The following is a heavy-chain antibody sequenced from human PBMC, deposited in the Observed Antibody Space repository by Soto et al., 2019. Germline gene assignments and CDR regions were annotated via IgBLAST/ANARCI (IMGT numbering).Heavy chain of an antibody. D-gene: IGHD3-3*01. J-gene: IGHJ6*02. CDR2: IYYSGGT. V-gene: IGHV4-31*03. CDR1: GLSLSNGKLG. CDR3: ARVVTIFGVVPTPLGMDV. Sequence: VSGPTLVNPTETLTLTCTVSGLSLSNGKLGVSWIRQHPGKGLEWIGYIYYSGGTYYNPSLKSRVTISVDTSKNQFSLKLSSVTAADTAVYYCARVVTIFGVVPTPLGMDVWGQGTTVTVSS.